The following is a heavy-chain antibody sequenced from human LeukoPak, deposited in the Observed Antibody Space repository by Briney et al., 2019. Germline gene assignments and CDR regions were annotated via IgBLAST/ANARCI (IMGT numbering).Heavy chain of an antibody. V-gene: IGHV3-33*01. J-gene: IGHJ4*02. D-gene: IGHD4-17*01. CDR3: VRLLTVTFDS. CDR2: VWSDGNGQ. Sequence: PGGSLRLSCAASGXTFSTHGMHWVRQAPGKGLEGVALVWSDGNGQFYAASVKGRFTISRDNSKNTLYLQMNSLRAEDTAVYYCVRLLTVTFDSWGQGTLVTVSS. CDR1: GXTFSTHG.